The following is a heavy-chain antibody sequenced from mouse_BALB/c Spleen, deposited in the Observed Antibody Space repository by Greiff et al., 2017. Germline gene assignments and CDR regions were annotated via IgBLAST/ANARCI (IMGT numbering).Heavy chain of an antibody. CDR3: ASQFITTATKAMDY. J-gene: IGHJ4*01. CDR1: GFSLTSYG. V-gene: IGHV2-2*02. CDR2: IWSGGST. D-gene: IGHD1-2*01. Sequence: QVQLKESGPGLVQPSQSLSITCTVSGFSLTSYGVHWVRQSPGKGLEWLGVIWSGGSTDYNAAFISRLSISKDNSKSQVFFKMNSLQANDTAIYYCASQFITTATKAMDYWGQGTSVTVSS.